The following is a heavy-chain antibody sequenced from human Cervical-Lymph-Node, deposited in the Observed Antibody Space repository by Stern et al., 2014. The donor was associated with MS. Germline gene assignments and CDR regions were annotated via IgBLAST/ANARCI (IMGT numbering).Heavy chain of an antibody. CDR2: FSSDELNT. Sequence: MQLVESGGGVVQPGRSLRVSCAASAFTFRTYALHWVRQAPGKGLGWVGVFSSDELNTLDADSVKGRFIISIDNSKNTLYLQMNSLRLEDTAVYYCARVHAAFREDGIFDYWGQGTLVTVSS. CDR3: ARVHAAFREDGIFDY. J-gene: IGHJ4*02. D-gene: IGHD2-2*01. V-gene: IGHV3-30*04. CDR1: AFTFRTYA.